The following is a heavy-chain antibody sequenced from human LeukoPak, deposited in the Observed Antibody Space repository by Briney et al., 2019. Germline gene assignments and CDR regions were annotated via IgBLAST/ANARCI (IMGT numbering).Heavy chain of an antibody. CDR3: AINGGGDSGYGNFDY. Sequence: GRSLRLSCAASGFTFDDYAMHWVRQAPGKGLEWVSGISWNSDSIGYADSVKGRFTTSRDNAKNSLYLQMNSLRAEDTAFYYCAINGGGDSGYGNFDYWGQGTLVTVSS. V-gene: IGHV3-9*01. CDR1: GFTFDDYA. CDR2: ISWNSDSI. D-gene: IGHD5-12*01. J-gene: IGHJ4*02.